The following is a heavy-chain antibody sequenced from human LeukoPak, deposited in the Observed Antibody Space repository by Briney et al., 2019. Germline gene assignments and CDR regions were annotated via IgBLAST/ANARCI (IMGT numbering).Heavy chain of an antibody. CDR2: ISGSADNT. D-gene: IGHD2/OR15-2a*01. V-gene: IGHV3-23*01. J-gene: IGHJ3*02. CDR3: AKEGQYYGFDI. CDR1: GFTFSSYG. Sequence: GGSLRLSCAASGFTFSSYGMSWVRQAPGEGLEWVSGISGSADNTYYADSVKGRFTISRDNSKNTLYLQVHSVRAEDTAEYYCAKEGQYYGFDIWGQGTMVTVSS.